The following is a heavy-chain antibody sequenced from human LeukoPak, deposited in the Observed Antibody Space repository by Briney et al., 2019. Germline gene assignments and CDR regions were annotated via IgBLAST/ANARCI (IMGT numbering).Heavy chain of an antibody. CDR2: IIPIFGTA. CDR3: AIVGATTSVNYSDY. CDR1: GGTFSSYA. V-gene: IGHV1-69*05. J-gene: IGHJ4*02. Sequence: SVKVSCKASGGTFSSYAISWVRQAPGQGLEGMGGIIPIFGTANYAQKFQGRVTITTDESTSTAYMELSSLRSEDTAVYYCAIVGATTSVNYSDYWGQGTLVTVSS. D-gene: IGHD1-26*01.